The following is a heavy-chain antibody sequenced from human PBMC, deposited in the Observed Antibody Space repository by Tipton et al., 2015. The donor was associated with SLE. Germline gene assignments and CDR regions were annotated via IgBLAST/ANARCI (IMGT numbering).Heavy chain of an antibody. CDR2: IYYSGST. CDR3: ARSGDFWSGYFH. D-gene: IGHD3-3*01. V-gene: IGHV4-39*07. Sequence: TLSLTCTVSGGSISSGSYYWSWIRQPAGKGLEWIGSIYYSGSTYYNPSLKSRVTISVDTSKNQFSLKLSSVTAADTAVYYCARSGDFWSGYFHWGQGTLVTVSS. J-gene: IGHJ4*02. CDR1: GGSISSGSYY.